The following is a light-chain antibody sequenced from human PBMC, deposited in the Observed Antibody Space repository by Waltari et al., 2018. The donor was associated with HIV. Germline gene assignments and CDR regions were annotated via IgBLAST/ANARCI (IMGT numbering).Light chain of an antibody. CDR2: DTN. CDR1: SGPVSSRSY. Sequence: QTVVTQETSVSVSPGGTVTFTGGLSSGPVSSRSYPRWYQKTPGLPPRILIYDTNTRSSGVPDRFSGSILWNKDALLITGAQSDDEAEGYCLLYVGTGIWVFGGGTKLTVL. CDR3: LLYVGTGIWV. V-gene: IGLV8-61*01. J-gene: IGLJ3*02.